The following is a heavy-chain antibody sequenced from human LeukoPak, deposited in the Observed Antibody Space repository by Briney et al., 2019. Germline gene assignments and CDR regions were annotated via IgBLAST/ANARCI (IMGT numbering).Heavy chain of an antibody. D-gene: IGHD3-10*01. J-gene: IGHJ4*02. CDR3: ATSRFYYYPYY. Sequence: PGGSLRLSCAASGFTFSSYSMNWVRQAPGKGLEWVSAISGSGGSTFYADSVKGRFTISRDNPKNTLFLQMNSLRAEDTAVYYCATSRFYYYPYYWGQGTLVTVSS. V-gene: IGHV3-23*01. CDR2: ISGSGGST. CDR1: GFTFSSYS.